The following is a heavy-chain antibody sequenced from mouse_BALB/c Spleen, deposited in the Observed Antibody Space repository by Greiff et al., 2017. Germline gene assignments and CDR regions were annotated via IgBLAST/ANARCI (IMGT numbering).Heavy chain of an antibody. J-gene: IGHJ2*01. CDR2: ISYSGST. V-gene: IGHV3-2*02. CDR1: GYSITSDYA. Sequence: VQLQQSGPGLVKPSQSLSLTCTVTGYSITSDYAWNWIRQFPGNKLEWMGYISYSGSTSYNPSLKRRISITRDTSKNQFFLQLNSVTTEDTATYYCARTHYYGSLFDYWGQGTTLTVSS. D-gene: IGHD1-2*01. CDR3: ARTHYYGSLFDY.